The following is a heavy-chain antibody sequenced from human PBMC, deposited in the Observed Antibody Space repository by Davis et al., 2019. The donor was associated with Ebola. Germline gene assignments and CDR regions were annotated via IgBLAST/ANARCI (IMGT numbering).Heavy chain of an antibody. D-gene: IGHD2-15*01. J-gene: IGHJ6*02. CDR3: ARSDVGYCSGGSCYPYYYYGMDV. CDR2: INPSGGST. Sequence: ASVKVSCKASGYTFTSYYMHWVRQAPGQGLEWMGIINPSGGSTSYAQKFQGRVTMTRDTSTSTVYMELSSLRSEDTAVYCCARSDVGYCSGGSCYPYYYYGMDVWGQGTTVTVSS. V-gene: IGHV1-46*01. CDR1: GYTFTSYY.